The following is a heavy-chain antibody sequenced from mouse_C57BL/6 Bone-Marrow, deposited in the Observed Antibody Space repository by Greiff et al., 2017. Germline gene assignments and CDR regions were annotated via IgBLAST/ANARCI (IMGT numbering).Heavy chain of an antibody. J-gene: IGHJ1*03. CDR1: GYSITSGYY. CDR2: ISYDGSN. D-gene: IGHD1-1*01. Sequence: DVQLQESGPGLVKPSQSLSLTCSVTGYSITSGYYWNWIRQFPGNKLEWMGYISYDGSNNYNPSLKNRISITRDTSKNQFFLKLNSVTTEDTATYYCARGFITTVVADWYFDVWGTGTTVTVSS. V-gene: IGHV3-6*01. CDR3: ARGFITTVVADWYFDV.